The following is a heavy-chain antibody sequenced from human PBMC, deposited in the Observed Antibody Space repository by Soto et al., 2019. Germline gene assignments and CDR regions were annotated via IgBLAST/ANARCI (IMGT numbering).Heavy chain of an antibody. J-gene: IGHJ4*02. CDR2: IYYSGST. CDR1: GGSISSYY. D-gene: IGHD2-15*01. CDR3: ARRWGRTFDY. Sequence: QVQLKESGPGLVKPSETLSLTCTVSGGSISSYYWSWIRQPPGKGLEWIGYIYYSGSTNYNPSLKRRVTISVDTSKNQFSLKLSSVTAADTAVYYCARRWGRTFDYWVQGPLVTVSS. V-gene: IGHV4-59*08.